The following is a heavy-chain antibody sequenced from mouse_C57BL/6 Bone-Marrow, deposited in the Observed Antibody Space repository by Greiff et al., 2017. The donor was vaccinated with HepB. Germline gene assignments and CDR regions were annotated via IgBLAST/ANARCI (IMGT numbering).Heavy chain of an antibody. CDR3: ARDSSGPGYFDY. Sequence: IQLQQPGAELVRPGSSVKLSCKASGYTFTSYWMDWVKQRPGQGLEWIGNIYPSDSETHYNQKFKDKATLTVDKSSSTAYMQLSSLTSEDSAVYDCARDSSGPGYFDYWGQGTTLTVSS. CDR1: GYTFTSYW. J-gene: IGHJ2*01. D-gene: IGHD3-2*02. V-gene: IGHV1-61*01. CDR2: IYPSDSET.